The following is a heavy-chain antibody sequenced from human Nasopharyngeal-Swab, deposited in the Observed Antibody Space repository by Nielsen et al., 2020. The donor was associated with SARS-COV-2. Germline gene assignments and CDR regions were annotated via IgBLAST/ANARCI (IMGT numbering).Heavy chain of an antibody. Sequence: GESLKISCAASGFTFDDYAMHWVRQAPGKGLEWVSLISGGGGSTYYADSVKGRFTISRDNSKNSLYLQMNSLRTEDTALYYCAKGGAGAYYFDYWGQGTLVTVSS. CDR1: GFTFDDYA. D-gene: IGHD6-19*01. V-gene: IGHV3-43*02. CDR3: AKGGAGAYYFDY. J-gene: IGHJ4*02. CDR2: ISGGGGST.